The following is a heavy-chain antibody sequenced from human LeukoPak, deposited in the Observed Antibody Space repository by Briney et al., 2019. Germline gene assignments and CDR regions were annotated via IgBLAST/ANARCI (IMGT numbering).Heavy chain of an antibody. V-gene: IGHV1-46*01. Sequence: ASVKVSCKASGDTFTSYYMHWVRQAPGQGLEWMGIIYPSGGSTSYAQKFQGRVSMTRDMSTSTVYMELSSLRSEDTAVYYCARNYDFWSGLHWFDPWGQGTLVTVSS. CDR2: IYPSGGST. CDR3: ARNYDFWSGLHWFDP. J-gene: IGHJ5*02. D-gene: IGHD3-3*01. CDR1: GDTFTSYY.